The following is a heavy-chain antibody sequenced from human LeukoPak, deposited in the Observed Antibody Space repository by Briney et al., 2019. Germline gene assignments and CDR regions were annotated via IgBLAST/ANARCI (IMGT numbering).Heavy chain of an antibody. CDR2: ISSSGRTI. Sequence: GGSLRLSCAAPGFTFSDYYMSWIRQAPGKGLEWVSYISSSGRTIYYAHSVKGRSTISRDNAKNSLYLQMNSLGAEDTAVYYCARDYDILTGRTIDHWGQGTLVTVSP. V-gene: IGHV3-11*04. J-gene: IGHJ4*02. D-gene: IGHD3-9*01. CDR3: ARDYDILTGRTIDH. CDR1: GFTFSDYY.